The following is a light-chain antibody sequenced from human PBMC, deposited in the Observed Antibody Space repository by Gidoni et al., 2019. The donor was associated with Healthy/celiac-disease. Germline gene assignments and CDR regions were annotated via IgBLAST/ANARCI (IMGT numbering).Light chain of an antibody. Sequence: IVLTHSPVTLSLSPGERATLSCRASQSVSSGYLAWYQQTPGQAPRLLIYGASSRATVSPHWFSGSGSGTDFTLTISRLEPEDFAVYYCQQYGSSPKAFGGGTKVEIK. V-gene: IGKV3-20*01. CDR3: QQYGSSPKA. CDR1: QSVSSGY. CDR2: GAS. J-gene: IGKJ4*01.